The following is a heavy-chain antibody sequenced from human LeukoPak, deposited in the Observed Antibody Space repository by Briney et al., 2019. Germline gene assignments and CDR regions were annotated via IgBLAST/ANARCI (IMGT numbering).Heavy chain of an antibody. D-gene: IGHD6-25*01. CDR2: ISGSGGST. J-gene: IGHJ4*02. CDR3: AKDIRRYSSGDY. V-gene: IGHV3-23*01. Sequence: GGSLRLSCAASGFTFSSYAMSWVRQAPGKGLEWVSAISGSGGSTYYADSVKGRFTISRDNSKNTLYLQMNGLRAEDTAVYYCAKDIRRYSSGDYWGQGTLVTVSS. CDR1: GFTFSSYA.